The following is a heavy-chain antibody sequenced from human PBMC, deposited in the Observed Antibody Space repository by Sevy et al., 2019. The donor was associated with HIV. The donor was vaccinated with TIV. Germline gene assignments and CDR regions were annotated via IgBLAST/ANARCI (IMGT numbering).Heavy chain of an antibody. D-gene: IGHD5-18*01. CDR1: GYTFTGDY. V-gene: IGHV1-2*02. J-gene: IGHJ4*02. CDR2: INPKWGDT. CDR3: ARAGTLYSGYTYGSIDF. Sequence: ASVKVSCKASGYTFTGDYMHWVRQTPGQGLEWMGCINPKWGDTKSAQRFQGRVTMTRDRSISTAYMELSRLRSDDTAVYYCARAGTLYSGYTYGSIDFWGQGTLVTVSS.